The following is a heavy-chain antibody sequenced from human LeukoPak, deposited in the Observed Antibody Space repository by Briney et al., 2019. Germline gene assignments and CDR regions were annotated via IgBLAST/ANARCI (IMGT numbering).Heavy chain of an antibody. CDR2: ISSSSSTI. CDR3: ARRADIVAVPAAHRDYYYYYYYMDV. CDR1: GFTFSSYS. Sequence: GGSLRLSCAASGFTFSSYSMNWVRQAPGKGLEWVSYISSSSSTIYYADSVKGRFTISRDNAKNSLYLQMNSLRAEDTAVYYCARRADIVAVPAAHRDYYYYYYYMDVWGKGTTVTVSS. D-gene: IGHD2-2*01. J-gene: IGHJ6*03. V-gene: IGHV3-48*01.